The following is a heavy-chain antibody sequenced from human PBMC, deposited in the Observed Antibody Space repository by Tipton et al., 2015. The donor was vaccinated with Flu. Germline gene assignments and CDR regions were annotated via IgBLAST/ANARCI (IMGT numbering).Heavy chain of an antibody. D-gene: IGHD5-18*01. V-gene: IGHV4-59*01. CDR1: GGSISSYY. CDR2: VHYSGSS. J-gene: IGHJ4*02. Sequence: TLSLTCTISGGSISSYYWTWIRQPPGKGLEWIGYVHYSGSSSYNPSLKSRVTISVDTSKDQFSLELNSVTAADTAVYYCASEWVGYSYVYFDFWGQGTLVTVSS. CDR3: ASEWVGYSYVYFDF.